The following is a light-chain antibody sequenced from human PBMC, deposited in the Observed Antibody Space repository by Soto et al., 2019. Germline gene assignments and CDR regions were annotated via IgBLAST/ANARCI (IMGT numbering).Light chain of an antibody. J-gene: IGKJ1*01. Sequence: EIVLTQSPGTLSLSPGERATLSCRASQSVSSKLAWYQQKLGQAPRLLIYGASNRATGIPDRFSGSGSGTDFTLTISRLEPEDFAVYYCQQYGSSPRTFGQGTKVEVK. V-gene: IGKV3-20*01. CDR1: QSVSSK. CDR2: GAS. CDR3: QQYGSSPRT.